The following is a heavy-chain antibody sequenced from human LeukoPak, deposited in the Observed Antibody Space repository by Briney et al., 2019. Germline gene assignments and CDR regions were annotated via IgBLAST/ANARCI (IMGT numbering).Heavy chain of an antibody. V-gene: IGHV3-48*04. J-gene: IGHJ4*02. D-gene: IGHD5-18*01. CDR1: GFTFSSYS. Sequence: GGSLRLSCAASGFTFSSYSMNCVRPAPRTGLESVSYISSSSSTIYYADSVKGRFTISRDNAKNSLYLQMNSLRAEDTAVYYCAREDRYSYGGNGGYWGQGTLVTVSS. CDR2: ISSSSSTI. CDR3: AREDRYSYGGNGGY.